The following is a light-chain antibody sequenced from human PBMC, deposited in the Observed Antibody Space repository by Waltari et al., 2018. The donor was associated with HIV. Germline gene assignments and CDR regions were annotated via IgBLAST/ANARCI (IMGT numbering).Light chain of an antibody. CDR1: SSNIGRNS. CDR2: TDD. J-gene: IGLJ3*02. CDR3: ATWDDSLGGWL. V-gene: IGLV1-44*01. Sequence: QSVLTQPPSASGTPGQRVTISCSGSSSNIGRNSVSWFQQLPGTAPKLLIYTDDQRPSGVPDRFSGSKSGTSGSLAISGLQSDDEADYYCATWDDSLGGWLFGGGTKLTVL.